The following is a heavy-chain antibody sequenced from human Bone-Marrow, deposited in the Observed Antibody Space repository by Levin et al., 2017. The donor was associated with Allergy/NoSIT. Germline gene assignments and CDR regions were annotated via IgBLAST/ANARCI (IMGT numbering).Heavy chain of an antibody. CDR1: GDSIRASY. V-gene: IGHV4-59*01. CDR3: ARDGGPSRFGY. CDR2: MHYTGGT. Sequence: SETLSLTCTVSGDSIRASYWSWIRQPPGKGLEWIGYMHYTGGTNFNPSLKSRVTISMDTSKNQFSLKLSAVTAADTAIYYCARDGGPSRFGYWGQGTLVTVSS. J-gene: IGHJ4*02. D-gene: IGHD3-3*01.